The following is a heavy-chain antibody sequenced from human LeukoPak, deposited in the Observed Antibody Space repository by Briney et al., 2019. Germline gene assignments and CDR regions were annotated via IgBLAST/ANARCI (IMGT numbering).Heavy chain of an antibody. J-gene: IGHJ6*03. CDR2: IGPTGTDR. CDR1: GFTFSSCG. V-gene: IGHV3-21*04. Sequence: GGSLGLSCAASGFTFSSCGFNWVRQAPGKGLEWVSSIGPTGTDRYYADSVRGRFTISRDNAKNSMYLQMNSLRAEDTALYYCARIAARLFYYYYYMDVWGKGTTVTVSS. D-gene: IGHD6-6*01. CDR3: ARIAARLFYYYYYMDV.